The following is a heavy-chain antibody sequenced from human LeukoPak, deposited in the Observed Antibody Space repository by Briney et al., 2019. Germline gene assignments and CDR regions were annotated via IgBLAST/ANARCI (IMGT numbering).Heavy chain of an antibody. CDR3: ARSMYGEGRRIIDFDY. J-gene: IGHJ4*02. CDR1: GFTFSGHY. CDR2: TRNKVNSYTT. D-gene: IGHD4/OR15-4a*01. V-gene: IGHV3-72*01. Sequence: GGSLRLSCAASGFTFSGHYIDWVRQAPGKGLEWVSRTRNKVNSYTTAYAASVTGRFTVSRDDSSNSVYLHMNSLKIEDTAVYYCARSMYGEGRRIIDFDYWGQGSLLTVSS.